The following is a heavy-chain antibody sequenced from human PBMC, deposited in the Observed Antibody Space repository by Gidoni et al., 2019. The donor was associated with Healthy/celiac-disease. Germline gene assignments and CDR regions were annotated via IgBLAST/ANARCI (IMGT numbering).Heavy chain of an antibody. CDR1: GFTFRSYA. Sequence: QVQLVESGGGVVQPGRSLRLSCAASGFTFRSYAMHWVRQAPGKGLEWVAVISYDGSNKYYADSVKGRFTISRDNSKNTLYLQMNSLRAEDTAVYYCARGCSGSSCYRSYRFDPWGQGTLVTVSS. D-gene: IGHD2-15*01. CDR2: ISYDGSNK. J-gene: IGHJ5*02. CDR3: ARGCSGSSCYRSYRFDP. V-gene: IGHV3-30*01.